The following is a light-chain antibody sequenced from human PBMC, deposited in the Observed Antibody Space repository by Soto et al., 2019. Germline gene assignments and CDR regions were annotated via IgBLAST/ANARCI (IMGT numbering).Light chain of an antibody. V-gene: IGKV2-30*02. J-gene: IGKJ1*01. CDR1: QSLVHSDGNTY. Sequence: DVVMTQSPPPLPVTLGQPASISCRSSQSLVHSDGNTYLTWFHQRPGQSPRRLIHDISKRDSGVPDRFSGSGSGTDVTLKISRVEAEDVGVYYCMQGTHWPWTFGQGTKVEIK. CDR3: MQGTHWPWT. CDR2: DIS.